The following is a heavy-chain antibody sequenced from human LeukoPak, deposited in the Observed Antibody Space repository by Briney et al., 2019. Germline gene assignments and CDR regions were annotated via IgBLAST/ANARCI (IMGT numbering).Heavy chain of an antibody. CDR3: AREGCSSTSCYTLKYYFDY. CDR2: ISYDGSNK. CDR1: GFTFSSYA. V-gene: IGHV3-30*04. J-gene: IGHJ4*02. Sequence: GGSLRLSCVASGFTFSSYAMSWVRQPPGKGLEWVAVISYDGSNKYYADSVKGRFTISRDNSKNTLYLQMNSLRAEDTAVYYCAREGCSSTSCYTLKYYFDYWGQGTLVTVSS. D-gene: IGHD2-2*02.